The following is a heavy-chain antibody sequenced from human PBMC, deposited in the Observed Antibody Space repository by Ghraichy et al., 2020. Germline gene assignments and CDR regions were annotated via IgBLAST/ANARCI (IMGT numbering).Heavy chain of an antibody. CDR2: LNPDGSAK. Sequence: GLEWVALLNPDGSAKYYADSVKGRFTISRDNDQNSLYLQMDSLRDEDTAVYYCAKDSNWGSGYWGQGTLVTVYS. V-gene: IGHV3-7*05. D-gene: IGHD7-27*01. CDR3: AKDSNWGSGY. J-gene: IGHJ4*02.